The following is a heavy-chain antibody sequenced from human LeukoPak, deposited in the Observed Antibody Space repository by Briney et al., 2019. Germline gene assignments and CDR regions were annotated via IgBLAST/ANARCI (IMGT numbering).Heavy chain of an antibody. CDR1: GFTFSSYD. CDR3: ARGYGSGSSLRDAFDI. D-gene: IGHD3-10*01. CDR2: IGTAGDP. V-gene: IGHV3-13*05. J-gene: IGHJ3*02. Sequence: GGSLRLSCAASGFTFSSYDMHWVRHATGKGLEWVSAIGTAGDPYYPGSVKGRFTISRENAKNSLYLQMNSLSAGDTAVYYCARGYGSGSSLRDAFDIWGQGTMVTVSS.